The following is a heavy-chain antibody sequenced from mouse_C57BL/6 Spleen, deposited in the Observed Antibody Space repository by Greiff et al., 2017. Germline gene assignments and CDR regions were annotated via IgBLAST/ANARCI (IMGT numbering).Heavy chain of an antibody. V-gene: IGHV1-76*01. J-gene: IGHJ4*01. Sequence: QVQLQQSGAELVRPGASVKLSCKASGYTFTDYYINWVKQRPGQGLEWIARIYPGSGNTYYNEKFKGKATLTAEKSSSTAYMQLSSLTSEDSAVYFCARRTGSSSLSMDYWGQGTSVTVSS. D-gene: IGHD1-1*01. CDR3: ARRTGSSSLSMDY. CDR1: GYTFTDYY. CDR2: IYPGSGNT.